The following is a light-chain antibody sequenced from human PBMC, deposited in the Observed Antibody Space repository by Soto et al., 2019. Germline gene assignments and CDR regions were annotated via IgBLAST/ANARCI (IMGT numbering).Light chain of an antibody. Sequence: EIVMTQSPATLSVSPGERATLSCRASQSVSSNFAWYPQKPGQSPRLLINGASTRATGIPARFSGSGSGTEFTLTISSLQSEDFAVYYCQQYNNWPPTFGQRTKVEFK. V-gene: IGKV3-15*01. J-gene: IGKJ1*01. CDR1: QSVSSN. CDR3: QQYNNWPPT. CDR2: GAS.